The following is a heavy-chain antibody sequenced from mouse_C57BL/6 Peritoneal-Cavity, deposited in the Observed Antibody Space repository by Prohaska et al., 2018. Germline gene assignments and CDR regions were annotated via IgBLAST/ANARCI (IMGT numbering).Heavy chain of an antibody. V-gene: IGHV11-2*01. CDR3: MRYGSYWYFDV. D-gene: IGHD4-1*01. CDR1: GFTFSGFW. Sequence: EVQLLETGGGLVQPGGSRGLSCEGSGFTFSGFWISWVRQTPGKTLEWIGDINSDGSAINYAPSIKDRFTIFRDNDKSTLYLQMSNVRSEDTATYFCMRYGSYWYFDVWGTGTTVTVSS. CDR2: INSDGSAI. J-gene: IGHJ1*03.